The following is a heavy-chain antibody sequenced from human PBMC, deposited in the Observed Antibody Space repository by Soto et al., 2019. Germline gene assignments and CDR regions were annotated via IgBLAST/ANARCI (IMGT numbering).Heavy chain of an antibody. Sequence: SQTLSLTCAISGDRVSSNSAAWTWIRQSPSRGLEWLGRTYYRSKWYNDYAVSVKSRITINPDTSKNQFSLQLNSVTPEDTAVYYCARGIGSGWYYYYYGMDVWGQGTTVTVSS. CDR3: ARGIGSGWYYYYYGMDV. J-gene: IGHJ6*02. CDR1: GDRVSSNSAA. D-gene: IGHD6-19*01. V-gene: IGHV6-1*01. CDR2: TYYRSKWYN.